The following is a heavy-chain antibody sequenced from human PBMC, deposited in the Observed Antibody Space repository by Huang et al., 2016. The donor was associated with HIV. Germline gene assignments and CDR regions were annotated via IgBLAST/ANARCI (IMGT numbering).Heavy chain of an antibody. D-gene: IGHD6-13*01. Sequence: ELQLVQSGAEVKKPGESLRISCKGSEDSFNTYWIGWVRQMPGKGLDWMGIIHPGDSDPRYRPSFRGQVTFSADKSINTAYLQWSSLKASDTALYYCARWMSSGSYYYFDYWGQGTLVTVSS. CDR1: EDSFNTYW. CDR3: ARWMSSGSYYYFDY. V-gene: IGHV5-51*01. CDR2: IHPGDSDP. J-gene: IGHJ4*02.